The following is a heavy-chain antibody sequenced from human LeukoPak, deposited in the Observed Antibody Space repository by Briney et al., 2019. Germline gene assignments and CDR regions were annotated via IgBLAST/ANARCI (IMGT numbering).Heavy chain of an antibody. CDR2: IYNSGST. CDR3: ASGYSYGFDY. J-gene: IGHJ4*02. D-gene: IGHD5-18*01. CDR1: GDSISSYY. V-gene: IGHV4-59*01. Sequence: SETLSLTCTVSGDSISSYYWSWIRQPPGKGLEWIGYIYNSGSTNYNPSLKSRVTISVDTSKNQFSLKLSSVTAADTAVYYCASGYSYGFDYWGQGTLVTVSS.